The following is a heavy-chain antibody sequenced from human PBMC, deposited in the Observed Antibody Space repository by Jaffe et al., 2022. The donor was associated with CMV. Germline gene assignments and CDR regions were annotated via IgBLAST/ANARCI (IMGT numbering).Heavy chain of an antibody. CDR1: GDSVSSNSAA. D-gene: IGHD3-22*01. Sequence: QVQLQQSGPGLVKPSQTLSLTCAISGDSVSSNSAAWNWIRQSPSRGLEWLGRTYYRSKWFNDYGLSVESRITINADTSKNQFSLQLNSVTPEDTAVYYCARGHGDGYDSGRFDYWGQGTLVTVSS. CDR2: TYYRSKWFN. V-gene: IGHV6-1*01. CDR3: ARGHGDGYDSGRFDY. J-gene: IGHJ4*02.